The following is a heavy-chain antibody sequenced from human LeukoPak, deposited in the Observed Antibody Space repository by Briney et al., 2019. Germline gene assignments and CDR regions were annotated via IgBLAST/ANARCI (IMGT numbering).Heavy chain of an antibody. J-gene: IGHJ3*02. CDR1: VVTVSSNY. D-gene: IGHD1-14*01. Sequence: GGSLRLSCAASVVTVSSNYMSWVRQAPGKGLEWVSVIYSGGSTYYADSVKGRFTISRDNSKNTLYLQMNSLRAEDTAVYYCARDLKPSIWGQGTMVTVSS. CDR2: IYSGGST. CDR3: ARDLKPSI. V-gene: IGHV3-53*01.